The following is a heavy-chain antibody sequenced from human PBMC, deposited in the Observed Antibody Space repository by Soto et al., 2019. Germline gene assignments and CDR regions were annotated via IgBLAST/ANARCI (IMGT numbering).Heavy chain of an antibody. J-gene: IGHJ4*02. Sequence: PGDSTRHSCAASGVTFSSYEMNWVGQAPGKGLEWVSYISSSGSTIYYADSVKGRFTISRDNAKHSLYLQMNSLIAEDKAVYYCARGPQVYPVYWGKGT. V-gene: IGHV3-48*03. CDR2: ISSSGSTI. CDR3: ARGPQVYPVY. CDR1: GVTFSSYE.